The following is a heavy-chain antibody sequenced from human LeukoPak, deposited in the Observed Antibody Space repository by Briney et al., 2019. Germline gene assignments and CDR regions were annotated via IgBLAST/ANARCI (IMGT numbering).Heavy chain of an antibody. Sequence: ASVKVSCKASGGTFSSYAISWVRQAPGQGLEWMGGIIPIFGTANYAQKFQGRVTITADKSTSTAYMELRSLRSDDTAVYYCARYKVGAGYYYYYMDVWGKGTTVTVSS. V-gene: IGHV1-69*06. J-gene: IGHJ6*03. CDR2: IIPIFGTA. CDR3: ARYKVGAGYYYYYMDV. D-gene: IGHD3-16*01. CDR1: GGTFSSYA.